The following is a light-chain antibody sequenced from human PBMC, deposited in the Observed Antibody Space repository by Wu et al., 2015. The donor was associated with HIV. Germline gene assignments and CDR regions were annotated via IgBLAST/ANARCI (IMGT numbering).Light chain of an antibody. CDR2: AAS. Sequence: DIQMTQSPSSLSASVGDRVTITCRASQSISTYLNWYQQKPGKAPKLLIYAASSLQSGVPSRFSGSGSGTDFALTISSLQLEDFATYYCQQSYYTPWTFGQGTKVELK. V-gene: IGKV1-39*01. J-gene: IGKJ1*01. CDR1: QSISTY. CDR3: QQSYYTPWT.